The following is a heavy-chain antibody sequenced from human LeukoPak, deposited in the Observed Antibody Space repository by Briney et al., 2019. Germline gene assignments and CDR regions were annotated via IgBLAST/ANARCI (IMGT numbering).Heavy chain of an antibody. CDR3: ARPGYSGYEYYYYYMDV. D-gene: IGHD5-12*01. V-gene: IGHV3-11*04. Sequence: GGSLRLSCAASGFTFSDYYMSWIRQAPGKGLEWVAYISSSGNTRYYADSVKGRFTISRDNAKNSLYLQMNSLRAEDTAVYYCARPGYSGYEYYYYYMDVWGKGTTVTVSS. J-gene: IGHJ6*03. CDR1: GFTFSDYY. CDR2: ISSSGNTR.